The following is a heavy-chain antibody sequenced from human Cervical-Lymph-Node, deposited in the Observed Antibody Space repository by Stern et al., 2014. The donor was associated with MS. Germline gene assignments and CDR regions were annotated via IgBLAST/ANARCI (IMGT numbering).Heavy chain of an antibody. CDR3: MGVGDAMDV. Sequence: VQLEESGGGVVQPGRSLRLSCAASGFSISSPGMHWVRQAQGKGLAGVAGISFVGGNKKYGDAVQGRLRICTANSNRTRCLQMNSLRPEDTAVYYCMGVGDAMDVWGQGTTVIVS. CDR1: GFSISSPG. J-gene: IGHJ6*02. CDR2: ISFVGGNK. V-gene: IGHV3-30*03.